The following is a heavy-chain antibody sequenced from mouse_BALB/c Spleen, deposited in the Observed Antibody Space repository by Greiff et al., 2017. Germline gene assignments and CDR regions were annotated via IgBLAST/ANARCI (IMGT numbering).Heavy chain of an antibody. V-gene: IGHV3-2*02. CDR2: ISYSGST. D-gene: IGHD1-2*01. CDR1: GYSITSDYA. Sequence: EVQLQQSGPGLVKPSQSLSLTCTVTGYSITSDYAWNWIRQFPGNKLEWMGYISYSGSTSYNPSLKSRISITRDTSKNQFFLQLNSVTTEDTATYYCARGDYYGSYYFDYWGQGTTLTVSS. CDR3: ARGDYYGSYYFDY. J-gene: IGHJ2*01.